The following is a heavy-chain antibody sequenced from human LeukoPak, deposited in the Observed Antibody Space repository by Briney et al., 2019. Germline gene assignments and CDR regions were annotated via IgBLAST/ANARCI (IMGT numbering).Heavy chain of an antibody. CDR3: AKEAHGTAMAYSYFDY. Sequence: GGSLRLSCAASGFTFSSYAMSWVRQAPGKGLEWVSAIGGSGGSTYYADSVKGRFTISRDNSKNTLYLQMNSLRAEDTAVYYCAKEAHGTAMAYSYFDYWGQGTLVTVSS. CDR2: IGGSGGST. D-gene: IGHD5-18*01. V-gene: IGHV3-23*01. CDR1: GFTFSSYA. J-gene: IGHJ4*02.